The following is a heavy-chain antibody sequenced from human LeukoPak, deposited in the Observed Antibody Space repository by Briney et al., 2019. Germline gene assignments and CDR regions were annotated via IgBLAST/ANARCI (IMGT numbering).Heavy chain of an antibody. Sequence: GGSLRLSCAASGFTFSSYWMSWVRQAPGKGLEWVANIKQDGSEKYYVDSVKGRFTNSRDNAKNSLYLQMNSLRAEDTAVYYCAREDGSGSCDYWGQGTLVTVSS. CDR3: AREDGSGSCDY. J-gene: IGHJ4*02. V-gene: IGHV3-7*04. D-gene: IGHD3-10*01. CDR1: GFTFSSYW. CDR2: IKQDGSEK.